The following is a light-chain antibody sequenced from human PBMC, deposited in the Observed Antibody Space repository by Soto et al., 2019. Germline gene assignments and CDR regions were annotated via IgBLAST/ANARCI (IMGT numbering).Light chain of an antibody. CDR2: VAS. CDR1: QSVSSNF. CDR3: QQYASSPIT. V-gene: IGKV3-20*01. Sequence: EIVLTQSPGTLSLSPGERATLSCRASQSVSSNFLAWYQQKSGQAPRLLIYVASSRATGIPGRFSGSGSGTDFTLPISRLEPADFAVYYCQQYASSPITFGQGTRLEIK. J-gene: IGKJ5*01.